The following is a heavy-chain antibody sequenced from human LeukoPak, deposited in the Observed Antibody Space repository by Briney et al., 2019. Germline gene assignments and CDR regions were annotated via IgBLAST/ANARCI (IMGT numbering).Heavy chain of an antibody. D-gene: IGHD4-17*01. V-gene: IGHV4-59*11. Sequence: SETLSLTCIVSGGSLSSHYWSWIRQPPGKGLEWIGHIYYSGSTKYNPSLKSRVTISVDTSKNQFSLKLSSVTAADTAVYYCARGGTTVTPGLLWFDPWGQGTLVTVSS. J-gene: IGHJ5*02. CDR2: IYYSGST. CDR1: GGSLSSHY. CDR3: ARGGTTVTPGLLWFDP.